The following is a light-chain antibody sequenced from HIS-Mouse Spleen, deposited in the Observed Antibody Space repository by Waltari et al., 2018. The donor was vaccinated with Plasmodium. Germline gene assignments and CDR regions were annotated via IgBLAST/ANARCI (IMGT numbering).Light chain of an antibody. CDR1: SSDVGGYNY. J-gene: IGLJ2*01. CDR3: SSYAGSNNLV. V-gene: IGLV2-8*01. CDR2: EVS. Sequence: QSALTQPPSASGSPGQSVTISCTGTSSDVGGYNYVSWYQQHPGKAPKLMIYEVSKRPSGVPRRFSGSKSGNTASLTVSGLQAEDEADYYCSSYAGSNNLVFGGGTKLTVL.